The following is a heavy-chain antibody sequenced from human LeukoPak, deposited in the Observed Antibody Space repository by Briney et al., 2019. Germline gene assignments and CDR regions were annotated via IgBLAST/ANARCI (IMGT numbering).Heavy chain of an antibody. CDR1: GGTSSSYA. D-gene: IGHD4-17*01. CDR3: ASVMTTVTRRFDP. Sequence: ASVKVSCKASGGTSSSYAISWVRQAPGQGLEWMGGIIPIFGTANYAQKFQGRVTITADESTSTAYMELSSLRSEDTAVYYCASVMTTVTRRFDPWGQGTLVTVSS. V-gene: IGHV1-69*13. CDR2: IIPIFGTA. J-gene: IGHJ5*02.